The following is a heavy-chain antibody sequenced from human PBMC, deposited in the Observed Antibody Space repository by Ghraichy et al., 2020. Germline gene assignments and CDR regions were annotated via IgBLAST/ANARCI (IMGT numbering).Heavy chain of an antibody. J-gene: IGHJ4*02. CDR1: GFSFSSTYA. D-gene: IGHD7-27*01. CDR2: ISGGDYNT. CDR3: ARRAGNWGFFDY. Sequence: GGSLRLSCVASGFSFSSTYAMNWGRQTPGKGLEWVSTISGGDYNTWYADSVTGRFTISGDDSKSTLYLQMNGLRADDTSIYYCARRAGNWGFFDYWGQGTRVIGSS. V-gene: IGHV3-23*01.